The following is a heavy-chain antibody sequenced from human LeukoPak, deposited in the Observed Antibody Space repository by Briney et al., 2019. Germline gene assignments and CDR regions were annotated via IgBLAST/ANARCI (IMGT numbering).Heavy chain of an antibody. J-gene: IGHJ4*02. D-gene: IGHD6-13*01. CDR2: ISSSGSTI. Sequence: PGGSLRLSCTASGFTFGDYAMNWVRQAPGKGLEWVSYISSSGSTIYYADSVKGRFTISRDNAKNSLYLQMNSLRAEDTAVYYCAREVTAAADYWGQGTLVTVSS. CDR1: GFTFGDYA. V-gene: IGHV3-48*03. CDR3: AREVTAAADY.